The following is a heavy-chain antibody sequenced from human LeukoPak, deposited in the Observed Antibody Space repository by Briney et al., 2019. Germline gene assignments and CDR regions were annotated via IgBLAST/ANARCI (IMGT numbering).Heavy chain of an antibody. CDR2: MSNSGHT. CDR3: ARVSAAGTGPDY. CDR1: GGSVSSGNYY. J-gene: IGHJ4*02. Sequence: SGTLSLTCTVSGGSVSSGNYYWSWIRQPPGKGLEWIGFMSNSGHTDSTPSLKSRVTISVDTSKNQFSLKLNSVTAADTAVYYCARVSAAGTGPDYWGQGTLVTVSS. D-gene: IGHD6-13*01. V-gene: IGHV4-61*01.